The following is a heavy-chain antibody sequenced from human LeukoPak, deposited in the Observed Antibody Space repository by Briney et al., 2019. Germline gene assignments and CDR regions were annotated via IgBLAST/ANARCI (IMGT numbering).Heavy chain of an antibody. V-gene: IGHV1-58*02. CDR1: GFTFTRSA. CDR2: IVVGSGNT. Sequence: GTSVKVSCKASGFTFTRSAMQWVRQARGQRLEWIGWIVVGSGNTKYAQKFQERVTITRDMSTGTAYMELSSLRSEDTAVYYCARGGGYAHLGDWGQGTLVTVSS. J-gene: IGHJ4*02. CDR3: ARGGGYAHLGD. D-gene: IGHD3-16*01.